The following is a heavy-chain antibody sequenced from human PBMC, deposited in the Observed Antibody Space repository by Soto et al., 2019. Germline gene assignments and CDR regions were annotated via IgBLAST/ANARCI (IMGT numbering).Heavy chain of an antibody. CDR2: ISSSSSTI. CDR1: GFTFSSYS. CDR3: ARGRGAIYPVDGMDV. Sequence: PWWSLRLSCAASGFTFSSYSMNWVRQAPGKGLEWVSYISSSSSTIYYADSVKGRFTISRDNAKNSLYLQMNSLRDEDTAVYYCARGRGAIYPVDGMDVWGQGTTVTVSS. J-gene: IGHJ6*02. V-gene: IGHV3-48*02. D-gene: IGHD3-10*01.